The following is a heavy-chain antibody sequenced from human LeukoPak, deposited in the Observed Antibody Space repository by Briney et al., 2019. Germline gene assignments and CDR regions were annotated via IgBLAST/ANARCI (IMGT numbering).Heavy chain of an antibody. CDR3: AAQGGSGDLRY. J-gene: IGHJ4*02. Sequence: GGSLRLSCAASGFTFSSYEMNWVRQAPGKGLEWVGRIKRIIDGGTTDYAAPVKGRFTVSNTLYLQMSSLKTEDTAVYYCAAQGGSGDLRYWGQGTLVTVSS. D-gene: IGHD4-17*01. CDR1: GFTFSSYE. V-gene: IGHV3-15*01. CDR2: IKRIIDGGTT.